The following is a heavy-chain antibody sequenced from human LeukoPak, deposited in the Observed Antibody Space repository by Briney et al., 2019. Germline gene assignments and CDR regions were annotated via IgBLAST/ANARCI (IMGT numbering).Heavy chain of an antibody. D-gene: IGHD6-6*01. V-gene: IGHV4-4*07. Sequence: SETLSLTCTVSGGSISSYYWCWIRQPAGKGLEWIGRIYTSGSTNYNPSLKSRVTMSVDTAKNQFSLKLSSVTAADTAVYYCARANSSSSRAFDYWGQGTLVTVSS. CDR3: ARANSSSSRAFDY. J-gene: IGHJ4*02. CDR1: GGSISSYY. CDR2: IYTSGST.